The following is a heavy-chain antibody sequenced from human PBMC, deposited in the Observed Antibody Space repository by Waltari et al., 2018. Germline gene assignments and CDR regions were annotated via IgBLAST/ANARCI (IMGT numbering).Heavy chain of an antibody. CDR2: ISGNGGNT. Sequence: EVQLLESGGGGVQPGGSRRLPCAASGFTFRRWAMSWFRQAPGKGLEWVSGISGNGGNTYYAASVKGRFTISRDNFKNTLFLQMNSLTAEDTAVYYCAGEWFSRFDPWGQGTLVTVSS. J-gene: IGHJ5*02. D-gene: IGHD3-3*01. V-gene: IGHV3-23*01. CDR3: AGEWFSRFDP. CDR1: GFTFRRWA.